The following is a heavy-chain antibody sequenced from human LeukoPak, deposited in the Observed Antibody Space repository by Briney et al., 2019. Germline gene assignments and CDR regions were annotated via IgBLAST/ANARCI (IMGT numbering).Heavy chain of an antibody. CDR3: ARAGRMGCSSTSCYKGDYYYYYMDV. CDR2: ISSSSSTI. V-gene: IGHV3-48*01. D-gene: IGHD2-2*02. Sequence: PGGSLRLSCAASGFTFSSYSMNWVRQAPGKGLEWVSYISSSSSTIYYADSVKGRFTISRDNAKNSLYLQMNSLRAEDTAVYYCARAGRMGCSSTSCYKGDYYYYYMDVWGKGTTVTVSS. J-gene: IGHJ6*03. CDR1: GFTFSSYS.